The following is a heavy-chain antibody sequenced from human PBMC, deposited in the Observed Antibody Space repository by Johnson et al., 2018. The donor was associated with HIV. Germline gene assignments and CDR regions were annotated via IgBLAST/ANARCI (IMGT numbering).Heavy chain of an antibody. CDR1: SDYY. Sequence: SDYYMSWIRQAPGKGLEWVSYISSSGSTIYYADSVKGRFTISRDNAKNSLYLQMNSLRPEDTAVYYCARERWSAYYGAFDIWGHGTLVTVSS. D-gene: IGHD3-3*01. CDR3: ARERWSAYYGAFDI. J-gene: IGHJ3*02. CDR2: ISSSGSTI. V-gene: IGHV3-11*04.